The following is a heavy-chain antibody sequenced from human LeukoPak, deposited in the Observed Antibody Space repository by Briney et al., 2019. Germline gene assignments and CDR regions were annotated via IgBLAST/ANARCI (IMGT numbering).Heavy chain of an antibody. Sequence: PSETLSLTCTVSGGSISSYYWSWIRQPPGKGLEWIGYIYYSGSTNYNPSLKGRVTISVDTSKNQFSLKLSSVTAADTAVYYCARDGDSSSWAFDYWGQGTLVTVSS. CDR2: IYYSGST. V-gene: IGHV4-59*01. CDR3: ARDGDSSSWAFDY. CDR1: GGSISSYY. D-gene: IGHD6-13*01. J-gene: IGHJ4*02.